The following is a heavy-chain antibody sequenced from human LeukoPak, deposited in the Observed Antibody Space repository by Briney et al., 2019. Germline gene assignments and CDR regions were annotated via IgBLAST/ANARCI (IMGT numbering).Heavy chain of an antibody. D-gene: IGHD3-22*01. V-gene: IGHV1-8*01. CDR2: MNPNSGNT. CDR3: ARDPIALYYYDSSGYYPDENWFDP. Sequence: ASVKVSYKASGYTFTSYDINWVRQATGQGLEWMGWMNPNSGNTGYAQKFQGRVTMTRNTSISTAYMELSSLRSEDTAVYYCARDPIALYYYDSSGYYPDENWFDPWGQGTLVTVSS. J-gene: IGHJ5*02. CDR1: GYTFTSYD.